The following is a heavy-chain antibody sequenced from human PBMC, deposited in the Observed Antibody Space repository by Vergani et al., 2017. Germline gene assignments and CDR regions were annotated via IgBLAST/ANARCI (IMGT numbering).Heavy chain of an antibody. CDR3: ARESPRYYYYMDG. V-gene: IGHV4-59*01. J-gene: IGHJ6*03. CDR2: IYYSGST. Sequence: QVQLQESGPGLVKPSETLSLTCTVSGGSISSYYWSWIRQPPGKGLEWIGYIYYSGSTNYNPSLKSRVTISVDTSKNPFSLKLSSVTAADTAVYYCARESPRYYYYMDGWGKGTTVTVSS. CDR1: GGSISSYY.